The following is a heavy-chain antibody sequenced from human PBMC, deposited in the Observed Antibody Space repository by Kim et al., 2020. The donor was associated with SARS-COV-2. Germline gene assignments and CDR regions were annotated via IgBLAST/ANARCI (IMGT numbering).Heavy chain of an antibody. CDR2: ISSSSSYT. D-gene: IGHD6-13*01. CDR3: ARDGGAASRGTQQKGGFDY. CDR1: GFTFSDYY. V-gene: IGHV3-11*05. J-gene: IGHJ4*02. Sequence: GGSLRLSCAASGFTFSDYYMSWIRQAPGKGLEWVSYISSSSSYTNYADSVKGRFTISRDNAKNSLYLQMNSLRAEDTAVYYCARDGGAASRGTQQKGGFDYWGQGTLVTVSS.